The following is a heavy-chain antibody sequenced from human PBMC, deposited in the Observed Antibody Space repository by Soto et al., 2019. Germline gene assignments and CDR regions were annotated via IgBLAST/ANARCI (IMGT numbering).Heavy chain of an antibody. CDR2: IYYSGST. D-gene: IGHD6-19*01. CDR1: GGSISSGGYY. J-gene: IGHJ4*02. CDR3: ARDNLGAASGWFYFDY. V-gene: IGHV4-31*03. Sequence: QVQLQESGPGLVKPSQTLSLTCTVSGGSISSGGYYWSWIRQHPGKGLEWIGYIYYSGSTYYDPSLKSRVTISVDTSKIQFSLKLSSVTAADTAVYYCARDNLGAASGWFYFDYWGQGTLVTVSS.